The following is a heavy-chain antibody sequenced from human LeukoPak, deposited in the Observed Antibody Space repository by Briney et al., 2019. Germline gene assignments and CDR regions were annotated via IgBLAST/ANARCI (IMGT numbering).Heavy chain of an antibody. Sequence: SETLSLTCTVSGGSISSGSYYWSWIRQPAGKGLEWIGRIYASGSTNYNPSLKSRVTISVGTSKNQFSLKLSSVTAADTAVYYCARVLMAAAAWNNWFDPWGQGTLVTVSS. CDR3: ARVLMAAAAWNNWFDP. V-gene: IGHV4-61*02. J-gene: IGHJ5*02. CDR2: IYASGST. CDR1: GGSISSGSYY. D-gene: IGHD6-13*01.